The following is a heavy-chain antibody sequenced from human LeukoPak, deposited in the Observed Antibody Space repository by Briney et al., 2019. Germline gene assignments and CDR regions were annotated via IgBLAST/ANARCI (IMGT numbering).Heavy chain of an antibody. D-gene: IGHD6-13*01. CDR3: AKLTAGIAAAGTEDY. CDR2: ISGSGGST. CDR1: GFTFSSYS. J-gene: IGHJ4*02. V-gene: IGHV3-23*01. Sequence: GGSLRLSCAASGFTFSSYSMSWVRQAPGKGLEWVSAISGSGGSTYYADSVKGRFTISRDNSKNTLYLQMNSLRAEDTAVYYCAKLTAGIAAAGTEDYWGQGTLVTVSS.